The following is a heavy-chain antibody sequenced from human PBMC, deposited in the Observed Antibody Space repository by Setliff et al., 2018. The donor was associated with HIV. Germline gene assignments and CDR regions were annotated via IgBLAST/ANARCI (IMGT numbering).Heavy chain of an antibody. V-gene: IGHV1-69*02. CDR2: IIPILGIA. J-gene: IGHJ3*02. D-gene: IGHD1-26*01. CDR1: GGTFSSYT. CDR3: ASLVSVGATSAFDI. Sequence: ASVKVSCKASGGTFSSYTISWVRQAPGQGLEWMGRIIPILGIANYAQKFQGRVTITADKSTSTAYMELSSLRSEDTAVYYCASLVSVGATSAFDIWGQGTMVTVS.